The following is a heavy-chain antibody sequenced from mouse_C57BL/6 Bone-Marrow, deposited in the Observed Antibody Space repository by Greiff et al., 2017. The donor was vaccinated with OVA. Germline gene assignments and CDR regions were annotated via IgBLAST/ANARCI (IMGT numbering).Heavy chain of an antibody. Sequence: EVQLQQSGPELVKPGASVKIPCKASGYTFTDYNMDWVKQSHGKSLEWIGDINPNNGGTIYNQKFKGKATLTVDKSSSTAYMELRSLTSEDTAVYYCARVVATERFAYWGQGTLVTVSA. J-gene: IGHJ3*01. CDR2: INPNNGGT. V-gene: IGHV1-18*01. CDR1: GYTFTDYN. D-gene: IGHD1-1*01. CDR3: ARVVATERFAY.